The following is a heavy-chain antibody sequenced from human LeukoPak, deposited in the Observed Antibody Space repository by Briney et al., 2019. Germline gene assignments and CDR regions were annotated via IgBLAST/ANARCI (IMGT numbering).Heavy chain of an antibody. J-gene: IGHJ6*02. D-gene: IGHD5-18*01. CDR1: GYTFTSYD. CDR3: ARGRGDTAMVRDSYYYMDV. CDR2: MNPNSGNT. Sequence: ASVKVSFKACGYTFTSYDMNWVRQATGQGLEWMGWMNPNSGNTGYAQKFQGRVTMTRNTSISTAYMELSSLRSEDTAVYYCARGRGDTAMVRDSYYYMDVCGQGSTVTVSS. V-gene: IGHV1-8*01.